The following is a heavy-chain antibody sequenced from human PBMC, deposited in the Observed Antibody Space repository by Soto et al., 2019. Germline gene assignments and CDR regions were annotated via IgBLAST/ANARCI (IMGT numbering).Heavy chain of an antibody. CDR2: IYWDDDK. D-gene: IGHD1-26*01. Sequence: QITLRQSGPTRVRPTQPITLTCNFSGFSLSSSGVGLGWIRQPPGKAPEWLVVIYWDDDKRYSPSLKRRLTITKDTSKNQVVLTMTNMHPVDKGKYYDAHRELDRGSYWDGRYLYDCGEGTQVTGS. CDR1: GFSLSSSGVG. CDR3: AHRELDRGSYWDGRYLYD. J-gene: IGHJ4*02. V-gene: IGHV2-5*02.